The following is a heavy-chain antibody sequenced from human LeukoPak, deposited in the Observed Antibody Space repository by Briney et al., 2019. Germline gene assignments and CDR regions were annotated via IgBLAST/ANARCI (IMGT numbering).Heavy chain of an antibody. V-gene: IGHV1-69*06. CDR1: GGTFSSYA. J-gene: IGHJ6*04. CDR2: IIPIFGTA. Sequence: GASVKVSCKASGGTFSSYAISWVRQAPGQGLEWMGGIIPIFGTANYAQKFQGRVTITADKSTSTAYMGLSSLRSEDTAVYYCAGDLGVWFGGYGLDVWGKGTTVTVSS. CDR3: AGDLGVWFGGYGLDV. D-gene: IGHD3-10*01.